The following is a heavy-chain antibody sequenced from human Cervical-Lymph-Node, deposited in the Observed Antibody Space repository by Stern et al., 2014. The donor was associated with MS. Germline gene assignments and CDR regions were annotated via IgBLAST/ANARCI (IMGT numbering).Heavy chain of an antibody. CDR3: ARRVAAAGDAFDI. V-gene: IGHV5-51*01. CDR2: IYPGDSDT. CDR1: GYSFTSYW. Sequence: EVQLVESGAEVKKPGESLKISCKGSGYSFTSYWIGWVRQMPGKGLEWMGIIYPGDSDTRYSPSFQGQVTISADKSISTAYLQWSSLKASDAAMYYCARRVAAAGDAFDIWGQGTMVTVSS. J-gene: IGHJ3*02. D-gene: IGHD6-13*01.